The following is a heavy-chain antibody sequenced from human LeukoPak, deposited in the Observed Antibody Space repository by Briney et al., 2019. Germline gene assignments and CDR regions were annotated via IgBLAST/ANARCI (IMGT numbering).Heavy chain of an antibody. V-gene: IGHV3-7*01. Sequence: GGSLRLSCAASGFTFSSYWMSWVRQAPGKGLEWVANIKQDVSEKYYVDSVKGRFTISRDNAKNSLYLQMNSLRAEDTAVYYCARVRKDIVVVPGAMRDTYYFDYWGQGTLVTVSS. CDR2: IKQDVSEK. J-gene: IGHJ4*02. CDR3: ARVRKDIVVVPGAMRDTYYFDY. D-gene: IGHD2-2*01. CDR1: GFTFSSYW.